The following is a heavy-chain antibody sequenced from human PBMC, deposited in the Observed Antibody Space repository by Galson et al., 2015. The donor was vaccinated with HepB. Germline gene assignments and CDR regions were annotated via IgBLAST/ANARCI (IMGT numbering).Heavy chain of an antibody. CDR3: ARDGAGWRDRDGGPYWLDP. V-gene: IGHV3-48*01. CDR2: IRSSSSTI. CDR1: GFTFSKYN. D-gene: IGHD4/OR15-4a*01. J-gene: IGHJ5*02. Sequence: SLRLSCAASGFTFSKYNMNWVRQAPGKGLEWISYIRSSSSTIYYADSVKGRFTISRDNAKNSLYLQMNSLRVEDTAVYYCARDGAGWRDRDGGPYWLDPWGQGTLVTVSS.